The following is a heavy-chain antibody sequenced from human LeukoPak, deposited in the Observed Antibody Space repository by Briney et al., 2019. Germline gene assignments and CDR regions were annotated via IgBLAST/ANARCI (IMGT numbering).Heavy chain of an antibody. CDR2: ISLTGDTI. CDR1: GFTFSAYY. D-gene: IGHD3-16*02. CDR3: ARALYDYVWGSYPTDAFDI. J-gene: IGHJ3*02. V-gene: IGHV3-11*04. Sequence: GGSLRLSCVASGFTFSAYYISWIRQAPGQGLEWVSYISLTGDTIYYADSVKGRFTISRDNAKNSLYLQMNSLRAEDTAVYYCARALYDYVWGSYPTDAFDIWGQGTMVTVSS.